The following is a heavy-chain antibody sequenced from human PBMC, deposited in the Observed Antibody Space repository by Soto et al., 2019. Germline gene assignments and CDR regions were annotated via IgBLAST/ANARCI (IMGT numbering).Heavy chain of an antibody. D-gene: IGHD5-18*01. CDR2: IYHSGST. V-gene: IGHV4-30-2*01. CDR3: VRGGYSYGFGP. J-gene: IGHJ5*02. Sequence: QLQLQESGSGLVKPSQTLSLTCAVSGGSISSGGYSWSWIRQPPGKGLEWIGYIYHSGSTYYNPSLKSRVPLAVDRSKNQFSLKLSSVTAADTAVYYCVRGGYSYGFGPWGQGTLVTVSS. CDR1: GGSISSGGYS.